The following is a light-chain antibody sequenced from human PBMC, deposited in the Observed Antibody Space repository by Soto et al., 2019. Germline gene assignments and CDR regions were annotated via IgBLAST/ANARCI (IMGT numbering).Light chain of an antibody. J-gene: IGKJ4*01. Sequence: DIQMTQSPSSVSASVGYTVTITCRASQNINSFLNWYQQKPGQAPNLLIYAASTLQSGVPSRFSGSGSGTHFTLTITSLQPEDFATYYCQQGYSTLTFGGGTKVDI. CDR1: QNINSF. CDR3: QQGYSTLT. CDR2: AAS. V-gene: IGKV1-39*01.